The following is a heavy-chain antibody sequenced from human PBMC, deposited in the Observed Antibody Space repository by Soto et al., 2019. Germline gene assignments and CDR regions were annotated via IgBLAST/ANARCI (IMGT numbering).Heavy chain of an antibody. V-gene: IGHV5-51*01. J-gene: IGHJ6*02. D-gene: IGHD1-7*01. CDR3: ARHAGTASSGGMDV. CDR2: IYPGDSDT. CDR1: GYRFTSHW. Sequence: LGEALKISCKGSGYRFTSHWIGWVRQMPGKGLEWMGIIYPGDSDTRYSPSFQDQVTISADKSITTAYLQWSSLKASDTAMYYCARHAGTASSGGMDVWGQGTTVTVSS.